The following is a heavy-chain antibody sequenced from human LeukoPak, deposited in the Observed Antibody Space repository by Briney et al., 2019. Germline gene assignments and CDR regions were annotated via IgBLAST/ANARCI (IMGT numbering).Heavy chain of an antibody. CDR1: GGSISSYY. CDR2: IYYSGST. J-gene: IGHJ4*02. D-gene: IGHD5-18*01. CDR3: AREDRGSNYGWYFDY. V-gene: IGHV4-39*07. Sequence: SETLSLTCTVSGGSISSYYWSWIRQPPGKGLEWIGSIYYSGSTYYNPSLKSRVTISVDTSKNQFSLKLSSVTATDTAVYYCAREDRGSNYGWYFDYWGQGTLVTVSS.